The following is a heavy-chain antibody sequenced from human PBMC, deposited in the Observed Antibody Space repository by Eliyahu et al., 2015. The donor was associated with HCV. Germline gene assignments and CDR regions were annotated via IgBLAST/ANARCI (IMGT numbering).Heavy chain of an antibody. CDR2: IXHSGST. CDR1: GXSFXXYX. CDR3: ARGQPHSLGVTTGRYFDL. Sequence: QVQLQQWGAGLLKPSETLSLTCAVYGXSFXXYXWXWIRQPPGKGLEWIGEIXHSGSTNYNPSLKSRVTISVDTSKNQFSLKLSSVTAADTAVYYCARGQPHSLGVTTGRYFDLWGRGTLVTVSS. J-gene: IGHJ2*01. D-gene: IGHD4-17*01. V-gene: IGHV4-34*01.